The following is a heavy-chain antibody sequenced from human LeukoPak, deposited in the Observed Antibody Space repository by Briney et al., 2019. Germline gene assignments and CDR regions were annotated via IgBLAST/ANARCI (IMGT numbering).Heavy chain of an antibody. D-gene: IGHD2-21*01. CDR3: ARGLGVVVIAKLSRNFDY. CDR1: GASISGYY. Sequence: SETLSLTCTVSGASISGYYWSWIRQPPGKGLEWIGYIYYSGSTNYNPSLKSRVTISVDTSKNQFSLKLSSVTAADTAVYYCARGLGVVVIAKLSRNFDYWGQGTLVTVSS. CDR2: IYYSGST. V-gene: IGHV4-59*12. J-gene: IGHJ4*02.